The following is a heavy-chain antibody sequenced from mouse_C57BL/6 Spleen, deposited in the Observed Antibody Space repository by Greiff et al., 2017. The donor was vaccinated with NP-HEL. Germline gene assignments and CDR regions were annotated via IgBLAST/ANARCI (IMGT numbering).Heavy chain of an antibody. V-gene: IGHV5-4*01. Sequence: EVQLVESGGGLVKPGGSLKLSCAASGFTFSSYAMSWVRQTPEKRLEWVATISDGGSYTYYPDNVKGRFTISRDNAKNNLYLQMSHLKSEDTAMYYCARGPITTVVASFDYWGQGTTLTVSS. CDR3: ARGPITTVVASFDY. J-gene: IGHJ2*01. CDR1: GFTFSSYA. D-gene: IGHD1-1*01. CDR2: ISDGGSYT.